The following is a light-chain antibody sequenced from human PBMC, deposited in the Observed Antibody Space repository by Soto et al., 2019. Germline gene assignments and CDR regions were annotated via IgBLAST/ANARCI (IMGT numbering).Light chain of an antibody. V-gene: IGKV1-5*01. J-gene: IGKJ4*01. CDR1: QSISTW. CDR2: DAA. Sequence: DIPMTQSPSTLSASVGDRVTITCRASQSISTWVAWYQQKPGKAPILLIYDAATLASGVPSRFSGSGSGTDFTLTISSLQPDDFAGYYCQHYSRYPLTFGGGTEVDIK. CDR3: QHYSRYPLT.